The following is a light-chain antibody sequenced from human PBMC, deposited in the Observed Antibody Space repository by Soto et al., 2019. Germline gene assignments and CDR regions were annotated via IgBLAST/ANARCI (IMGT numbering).Light chain of an antibody. CDR3: QKYGVYST. CDR1: QSISGW. J-gene: IGKJ1*01. CDR2: KAS. Sequence: DIQMTQSPSSLSASVVDRVIITCRASQSISGWLAWYQQKPGIAPKLLIYKASTLQDGVPPRFSGRGVGTEFTLSISSLQPDNCGLYYCQKYGVYSTFGQGAKVDI. V-gene: IGKV1-5*03.